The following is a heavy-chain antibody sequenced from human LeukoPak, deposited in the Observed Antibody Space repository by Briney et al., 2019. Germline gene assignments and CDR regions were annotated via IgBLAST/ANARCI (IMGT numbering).Heavy chain of an antibody. D-gene: IGHD3-3*01. Sequence: GGSLRLSCAASGFTVTNNYMTWVRQAPGKGLEWVSVIFSGGSTYYADSVKGRFTVSRDSVNNTLFLQMSSLRAEDTAVYYCARGSGYYLSDFDYWGQGTLVTVSS. CDR2: IFSGGST. CDR3: ARGSGYYLSDFDY. CDR1: GFTVTNNY. J-gene: IGHJ4*02. V-gene: IGHV3-66*01.